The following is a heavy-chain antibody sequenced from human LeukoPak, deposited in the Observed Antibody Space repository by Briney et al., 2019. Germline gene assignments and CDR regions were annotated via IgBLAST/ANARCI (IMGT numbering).Heavy chain of an antibody. CDR3: AARMVRGVITKTYYFDY. Sequence: SETLSLTCAVYGGSFSGYYWSWIRQPPGKGLEWIGEINHSGSTNYNPSLKSRVTISVDTSKNQFSLKLSSVTAADTAVYYCAARMVRGVITKTYYFDYWGQGTLVTVSS. CDR2: INHSGST. J-gene: IGHJ4*02. CDR1: GGSFSGYY. V-gene: IGHV4-34*01. D-gene: IGHD3-10*01.